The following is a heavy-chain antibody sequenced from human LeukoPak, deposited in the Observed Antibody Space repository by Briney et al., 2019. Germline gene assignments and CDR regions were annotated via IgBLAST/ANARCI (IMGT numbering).Heavy chain of an antibody. Sequence: PSETLSLTCAVYGGSFSGYYWSWIRQPPGKGLEWIGEINHSGSTNYNPSLKSRVTISVDTSKNQFSLKLSSVTAADTAVYYCAGSGYYYVYWGQGTLVTVSS. CDR3: AGSGYYYVY. CDR2: INHSGST. J-gene: IGHJ4*02. D-gene: IGHD3-22*01. V-gene: IGHV4-34*01. CDR1: GGSFSGYY.